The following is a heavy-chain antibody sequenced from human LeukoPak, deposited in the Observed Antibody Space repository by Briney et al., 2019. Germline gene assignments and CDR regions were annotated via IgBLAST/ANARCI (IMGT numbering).Heavy chain of an antibody. CDR2: ISLYNGNT. V-gene: IGHV1-18*04. J-gene: IGHJ4*02. CDR1: GYTFNNNG. D-gene: IGHD1-26*01. Sequence: ASVKVSCKASGYTFNNNGINWVRQAPGQGLEWMGWISLYNGNTDYAQKFQGRVTMTTDTSTTTAYMELRSLRSDDTAVYYCARGLVVHSGIVDYWGQGTLVTVSS. CDR3: ARGLVVHSGIVDY.